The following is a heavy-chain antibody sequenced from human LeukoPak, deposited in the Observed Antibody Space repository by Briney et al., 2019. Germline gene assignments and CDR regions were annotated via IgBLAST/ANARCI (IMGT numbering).Heavy chain of an antibody. CDR1: GFTFSSCA. Sequence: GGSLRLSCAASGFTFSSCAMSWVRQAPGKGLEWVSAISGSGGSTYYADSVKGRFTISRDNSKNTLYLQMNSLRAEDTAVYYCAPTKDSSGYYYFDYWGQGTLVTVSS. D-gene: IGHD3-22*01. J-gene: IGHJ4*02. CDR3: APTKDSSGYYYFDY. V-gene: IGHV3-23*01. CDR2: ISGSGGST.